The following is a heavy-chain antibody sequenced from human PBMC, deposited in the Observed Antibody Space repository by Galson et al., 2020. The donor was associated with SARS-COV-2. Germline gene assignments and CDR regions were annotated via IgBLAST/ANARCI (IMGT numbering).Heavy chain of an antibody. V-gene: IGHV1-24*01. J-gene: IGHJ5*02. CDR1: GYTLNELS. D-gene: IGHD1-26*01. CDR3: ATGPVVGATTNWFDP. CDR2: FDPEDGET. Sequence: ASVKVSCKVSGYTLNELSMHWVRQAPGKGLEWMGGFDPEDGETIYAQKFQGRVTMTEDTSTDTAYIELSSLRSKDTAVYYCATGPVVGATTNWFDPWGQGTLVTVSS.